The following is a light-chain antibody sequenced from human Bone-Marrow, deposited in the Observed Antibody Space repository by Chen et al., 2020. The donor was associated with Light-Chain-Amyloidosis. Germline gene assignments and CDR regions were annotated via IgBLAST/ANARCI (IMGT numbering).Light chain of an antibody. CDR2: STN. CDR1: SGSVSTSYY. J-gene: IGLJ3*02. V-gene: IGLV8-61*01. Sequence: QTVVTQEPSLSVSPGTTVTLLSGLSSGSVSTSYYPSWYQQTPGQAPPSLIYSTNTRSSVVPDQFSGSILGNKSALTITGAQADDESDYYCVLYMGSGTWVFGGGTKLTVL. CDR3: VLYMGSGTWV.